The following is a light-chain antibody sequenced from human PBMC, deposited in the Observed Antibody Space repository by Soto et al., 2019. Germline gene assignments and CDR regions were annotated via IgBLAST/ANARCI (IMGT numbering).Light chain of an antibody. CDR3: QQYNNWPRAT. CDR1: HTINGN. V-gene: IGKV3-15*01. Sequence: EIVMTQSPAILSVSPGERATLSCRASHTINGNLAWYQQRPGQAPRLLMFRTSTRATGFPARFSASGSGTEFNLTISSLQSEDFAVYYCQQYNNWPRATFGGGTKVEIK. J-gene: IGKJ4*01. CDR2: RTS.